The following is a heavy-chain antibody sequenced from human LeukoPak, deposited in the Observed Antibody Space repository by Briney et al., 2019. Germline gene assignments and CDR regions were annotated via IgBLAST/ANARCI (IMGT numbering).Heavy chain of an antibody. CDR1: GESLSGYY. J-gene: IGHJ4*02. V-gene: IGHV4-34*01. D-gene: IGHD5-18*01. CDR3: ARSQLWSPFSY. Sequence: SETLSLTCVVYGESLSGYYCNWIRQPPGKGLEWIGEINHSGGTNYNPSLKSRVTISVDTSMNVFSLKLGSVTAADTAVYYCARSQLWSPFSYWGQGTLVTVSS. CDR2: INHSGGT.